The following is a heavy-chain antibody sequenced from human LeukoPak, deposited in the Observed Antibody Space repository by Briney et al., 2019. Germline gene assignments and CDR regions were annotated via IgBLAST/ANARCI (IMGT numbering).Heavy chain of an antibody. CDR1: GYTFTSYY. Sequence: ASVKVSCKASGYTFTSYYMHWVRQAPGQGLEWMGIINPSGGSTSYAQKFQGRVTMTRDTSISTAYMELSRLRSDDTAVYYCAREGCSSTNCYLHYYYMDVWGKGTTVTVSS. D-gene: IGHD2-2*01. CDR2: INPSGGST. CDR3: AREGCSSTNCYLHYYYMDV. V-gene: IGHV1-46*01. J-gene: IGHJ6*03.